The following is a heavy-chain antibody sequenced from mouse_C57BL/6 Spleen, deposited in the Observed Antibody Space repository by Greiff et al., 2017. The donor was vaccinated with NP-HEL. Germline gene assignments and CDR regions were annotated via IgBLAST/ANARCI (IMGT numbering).Heavy chain of an antibody. Sequence: VQLQQSGAELARPGASVKISCKASGYAFSSSWMNWVKQRPGKGLEWIGRIYPGDGDTNYNGKFKGKATLTADKSSSTAYMQLSSLTSEDSAVYFCARWTDSDYGTCAYWGQGTLVTVSA. D-gene: IGHD1-1*02. CDR3: ARWTDSDYGTCAY. CDR1: GYAFSSSW. CDR2: IYPGDGDT. V-gene: IGHV1-82*01. J-gene: IGHJ3*01.